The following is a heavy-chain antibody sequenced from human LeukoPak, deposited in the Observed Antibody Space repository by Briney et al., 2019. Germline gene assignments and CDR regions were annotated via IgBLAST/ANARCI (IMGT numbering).Heavy chain of an antibody. J-gene: IGHJ6*02. V-gene: IGHV4-59*12. CDR1: GGSISSYY. CDR3: ARVGRGYSFGYQSPYYYYGMNV. Sequence: PSETLSLTCTVSGGSISSYYWSWIRQPPGKGLEWIGYIYYSGSTNYNPSLKSRVTISVDTSKNQFSLKLSSVTAADTAVYYCARVGRGYSFGYQSPYYYYGMNVWGQGTTVTVSS. D-gene: IGHD5-18*01. CDR2: IYYSGST.